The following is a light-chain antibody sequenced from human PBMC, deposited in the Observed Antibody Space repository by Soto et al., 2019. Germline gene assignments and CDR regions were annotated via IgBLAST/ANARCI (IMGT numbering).Light chain of an antibody. CDR3: SSYSISSTRV. CDR2: DVA. Sequence: QSALTQPASVSGSPGQSIAISCTGTSSDVGDYNYVSWYQQHPGKAPKLIIYDVAKRPSGVSDRFSGSKSGSTASLTISGLQAEDEAYYYCSSYSISSTRVFGGGTKL. CDR1: SSDVGDYNY. V-gene: IGLV2-14*03. J-gene: IGLJ3*02.